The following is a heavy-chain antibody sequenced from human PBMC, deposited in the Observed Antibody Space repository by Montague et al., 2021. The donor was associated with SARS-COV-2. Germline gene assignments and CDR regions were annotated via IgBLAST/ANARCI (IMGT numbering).Heavy chain of an antibody. CDR1: GGSISSSSHF. V-gene: IGHV4-39*07. Sequence: SETLSLTCTVSGGSISSSSHFWGWFRQPPGQRLEWIGSISYSGSTYYXPSLKGRVTISGDTSKNHFSLNLRSVTAADTAVYYCGIGQGFAVENHYDYSYGLDVWGQGTTVTVSS. J-gene: IGHJ6*02. CDR3: GIGQGFAVENHYDYSYGLDV. D-gene: IGHD2/OR15-2a*01. CDR2: ISYSGST.